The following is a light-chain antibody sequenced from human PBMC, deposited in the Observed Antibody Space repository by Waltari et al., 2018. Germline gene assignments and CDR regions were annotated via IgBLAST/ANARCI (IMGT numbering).Light chain of an antibody. CDR3: AIWYTTAWV. V-gene: IGLV5-39*01. J-gene: IGLJ3*02. CDR1: SGINVGTYR. Sequence: QPVLTQPTSLSASPGASARFTCTLRSGINVGTYRIYWYQQKPGSPPRYLLRYKSDSDKRQGSAVPSRFSGSKDASTNAGLLIISGRQSEDEADYYCAIWYTTAWVFGGGTKLTVL. CDR2: YKSDSDK.